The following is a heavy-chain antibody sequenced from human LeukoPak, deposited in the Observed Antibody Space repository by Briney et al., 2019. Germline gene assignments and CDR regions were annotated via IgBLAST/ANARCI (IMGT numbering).Heavy chain of an antibody. V-gene: IGHV5-51*01. Sequence: GESLKISCKGSGYSFSSNWIGWVRQMPGKGPEWMGIIYPGDSDTRYSPSFQGQVTISADKSISTAYLQWGSLKASDTAMYYCAAAFDRFLFDYWGQGTLVTVSS. CDR3: AAAFDRFLFDY. CDR2: IYPGDSDT. D-gene: IGHD3-9*01. CDR1: GYSFSSNW. J-gene: IGHJ4*02.